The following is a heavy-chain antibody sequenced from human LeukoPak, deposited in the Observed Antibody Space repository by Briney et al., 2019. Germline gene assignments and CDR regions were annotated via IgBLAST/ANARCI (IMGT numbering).Heavy chain of an antibody. J-gene: IGHJ4*02. CDR3: AKGLHSSSWYSDS. CDR1: GFTFNTYT. Sequence: GGSLRLSCAASGFTFNTYTMNWVRLVPGKGLEWVSLITGNGVSTYYADSVKGRFTISRDNSKNTLYLQMNSLRAEDTVVYYCAKGLHSSSWYSDSWGQGTLVTVSS. D-gene: IGHD6-13*01. V-gene: IGHV3-23*01. CDR2: ITGNGVST.